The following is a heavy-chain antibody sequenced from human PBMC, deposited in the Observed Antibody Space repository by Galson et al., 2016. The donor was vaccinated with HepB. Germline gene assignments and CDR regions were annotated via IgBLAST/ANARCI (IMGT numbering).Heavy chain of an antibody. CDR2: IYYNGRT. D-gene: IGHD4-17*01. CDR3: AISDTNGDFYH. V-gene: IGHV4-39*01. J-gene: IGHJ5*02. Sequence: SETLSLTCTVSGGSSSSRTYYWNWIRQPPGKGLEWIGSIYYNGRTDYNPSLNNRVTTSVDRSNNQFTLRLSFVTAADTAVYYCAISDTNGDFYHWGQGTLATVSS. CDR1: GGSSSSRTYY.